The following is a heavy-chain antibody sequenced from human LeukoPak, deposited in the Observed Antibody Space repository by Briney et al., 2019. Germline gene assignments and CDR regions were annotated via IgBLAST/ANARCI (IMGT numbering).Heavy chain of an antibody. CDR1: GYTFTSYG. V-gene: IGHV1-18*01. D-gene: IGHD3-22*01. CDR2: ISAYNGNT. J-gene: IGHJ4*02. Sequence: ASVKVSCKASGYTFTSYGISWVRQAPGQGLEWMGWISAYNGNTNHAQKLQGRVTMTTDTSTSTAYMELRSLRSDDTAVYYCARVIFGDYYYDSSGYPDYWGQGTLVTVSS. CDR3: ARVIFGDYYYDSSGYPDY.